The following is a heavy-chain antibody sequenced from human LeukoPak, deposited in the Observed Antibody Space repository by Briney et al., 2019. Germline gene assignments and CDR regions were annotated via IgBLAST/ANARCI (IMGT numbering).Heavy chain of an antibody. Sequence: GRSLRLSCAASGFTFDDYAMHWVRQAPGKGLEWVSGISWNSGSIGYADSVKGRFTISRDNAKNSLYLQMNSLRAEVTALYYCAKADYYDSSGSFDYWGQGTLVTVSS. CDR3: AKADYYDSSGSFDY. CDR2: ISWNSGSI. J-gene: IGHJ4*02. CDR1: GFTFDDYA. V-gene: IGHV3-9*01. D-gene: IGHD3-22*01.